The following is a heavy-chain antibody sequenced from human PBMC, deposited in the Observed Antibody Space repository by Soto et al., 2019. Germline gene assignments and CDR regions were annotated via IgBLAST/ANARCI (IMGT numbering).Heavy chain of an antibody. CDR3: ARARAVAGPNWFDP. D-gene: IGHD6-19*01. Sequence: ASVKVSCKASGGTFSSYALRWVRQAPGQGLEWMGGIIPIFGTANYAQRFQVRVTTTADESTSPAYIELRSLRSEDTAVYYCARARAVAGPNWFDPWGQGALVTVSS. CDR2: IIPIFGTA. CDR1: GGTFSSYA. V-gene: IGHV1-69*13. J-gene: IGHJ5*02.